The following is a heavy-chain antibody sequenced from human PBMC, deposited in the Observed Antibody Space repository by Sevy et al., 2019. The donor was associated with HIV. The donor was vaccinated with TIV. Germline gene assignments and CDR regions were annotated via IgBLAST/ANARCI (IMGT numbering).Heavy chain of an antibody. CDR2: INPSGGST. D-gene: IGHD2-21*02. CDR3: ERLRACGGDCYYYVF. J-gene: IGHJ4*02. Sequence: ASVKVSCKASGYSFTSYEIHWVRQAPGQGLEWMGIINPSGGSTSYAQKFQDRVTMIRDTSTTTVYMEWSSLRSEDTAVYFCERLRACGGDCYYYVFWGQGTLVTVSS. CDR1: GYSFTSYE. V-gene: IGHV1-46*01.